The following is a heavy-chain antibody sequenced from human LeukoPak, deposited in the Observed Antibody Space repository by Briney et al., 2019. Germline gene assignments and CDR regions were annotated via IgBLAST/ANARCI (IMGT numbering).Heavy chain of an antibody. D-gene: IGHD2-8*02. J-gene: IGHJ4*02. Sequence: GXSLTLSCAASGFTFGSYAMHWVRQAPGKGLEWVGLVSYDGGNTYYGDSVRGRFSISRDNSKNTVYLQMNSPRADDSAVYYCVRDVGVGTGIYYYFDYWGQGTLVTVSS. CDR1: GFTFGSYA. V-gene: IGHV3-33*01. CDR2: VSYDGGNT. CDR3: VRDVGVGTGIYYYFDY.